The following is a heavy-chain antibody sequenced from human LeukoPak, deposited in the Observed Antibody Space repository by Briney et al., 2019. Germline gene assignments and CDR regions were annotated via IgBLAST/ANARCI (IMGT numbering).Heavy chain of an antibody. V-gene: IGHV4-4*09. CDR2: IYTSGST. Sequence: PSETLSLTCTVSGGSISSYYWSWIRQPPGKGLEWIGYIYTSGSTNYNPSLKSRVTISVDTSKNQFSLKLSSVTAADTAVYYCARYSSGWFYYYYYMDVWGQGTTVTVSS. D-gene: IGHD6-19*01. CDR3: ARYSSGWFYYYYYMDV. CDR1: GGSISSYY. J-gene: IGHJ6*03.